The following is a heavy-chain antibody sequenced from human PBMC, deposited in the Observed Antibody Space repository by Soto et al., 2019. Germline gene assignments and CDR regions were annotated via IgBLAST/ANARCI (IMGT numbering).Heavy chain of an antibody. D-gene: IGHD3-16*01. CDR3: ARGGGNPNEPRYYYMDV. Sequence: NPSETLSLTCTVSGGSISSYYWSWIRQPPGKGLEWIGYIYYSGSTNYNPSLKSRVTISVDTSKNQFSLKLSSVTAADTAVYYCARGGGNPNEPRYYYMDVWGKGTTVTVSS. CDR1: GGSISSYY. V-gene: IGHV4-59*01. J-gene: IGHJ6*03. CDR2: IYYSGST.